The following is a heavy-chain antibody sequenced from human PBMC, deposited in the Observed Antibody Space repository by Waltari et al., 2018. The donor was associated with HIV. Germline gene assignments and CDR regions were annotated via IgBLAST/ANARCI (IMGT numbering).Heavy chain of an antibody. V-gene: IGHV4-39*01. J-gene: IGHJ5*02. CDR2: VTFNGTN. CDR1: GGSVSGSSYY. D-gene: IGHD3-22*01. CDR3: ASDYYDSSGYYPWWFDP. Sequence: QLQLQEAGPRLVKPSETLSLTCTVSGGSVSGSSYYWGWLRQPPGTGLGWIGAVTFNGTNYYNPSLQSRLTISVDWSKNQFSLSLSSVSAADTALYYCASDYYDSSGYYPWWFDPWGQGTLVTVSS.